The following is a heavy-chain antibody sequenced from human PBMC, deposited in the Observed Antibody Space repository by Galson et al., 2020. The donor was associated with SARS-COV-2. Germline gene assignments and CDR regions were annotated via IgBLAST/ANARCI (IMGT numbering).Heavy chain of an antibody. J-gene: IGHJ6*04. V-gene: IGHV3-23*01. CDR2: ISDSGGST. D-gene: IGHD1-26*01. Sequence: GGSLRLSCAASGFSFSSDVMAWVRQVPGTGLEWVAAISDSGGSTYYADSVKGRLTIFRDNSKNMLYLQMNSLRVGDTAVYYCAKGAIVGHTYYYSGLDVWGKGTTVTVSS. CDR3: AKGAIVGHTYYYSGLDV. CDR1: GFSFSSDV.